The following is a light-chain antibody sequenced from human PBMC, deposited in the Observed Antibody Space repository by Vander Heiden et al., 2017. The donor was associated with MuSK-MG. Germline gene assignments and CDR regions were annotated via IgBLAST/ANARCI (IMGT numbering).Light chain of an antibody. CDR1: SGSVSISHY. J-gene: IGLJ3*02. CDR3: VLYMGSGFWV. Sequence: QTVVTQEPSFSVSPGGTVTLTCCLSSGSVSISHYPSWYQQTPGQAPRTLIYSTNTRSSGVPDRFSGSILGNKAALTIAGAQADDESDYYCVLYMGSGFWVFGGGTKLTVL. V-gene: IGLV8-61*01. CDR2: STN.